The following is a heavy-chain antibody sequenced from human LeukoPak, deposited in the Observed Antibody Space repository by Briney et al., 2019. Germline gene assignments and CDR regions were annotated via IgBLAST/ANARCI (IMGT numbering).Heavy chain of an antibody. CDR2: ISSSGGST. D-gene: IGHD3-16*02. J-gene: IGHJ4*02. Sequence: GGSLRLSCAASGFSFSTYAMSWVRQAPGKGLEWVSAISSSGGSTYYADSVKGRFTISRDNSKNTLYLQMNSLRAEDTAVYYCAKDGGSHGRLRLGELSYPRYWGQGTLVTVSS. CDR1: GFSFSTYA. CDR3: AKDGGSHGRLRLGELSYPRY. V-gene: IGHV3-23*01.